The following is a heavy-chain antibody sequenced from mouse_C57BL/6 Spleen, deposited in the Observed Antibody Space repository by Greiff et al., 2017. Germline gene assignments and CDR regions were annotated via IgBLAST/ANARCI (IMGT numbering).Heavy chain of an antibody. CDR1: GYTFTGYW. CDR2: ILPGSGST. J-gene: IGHJ4*01. V-gene: IGHV1-9*01. Sequence: VQLQQSGAELMKPGASVKLSCKATGYTFTGYWIEWVKQRPGHGLEWIGEILPGSGSTNYNEKFKGKATFTADTSSNTAYMQLSSLTTEDSAIYYCARGHPYYYGSSYGGMDYWGQGTSVTVSS. CDR3: ARGHPYYYGSSYGGMDY. D-gene: IGHD1-1*01.